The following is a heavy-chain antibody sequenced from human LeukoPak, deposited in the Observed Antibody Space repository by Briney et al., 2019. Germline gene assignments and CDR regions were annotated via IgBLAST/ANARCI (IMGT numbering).Heavy chain of an antibody. V-gene: IGHV3-23*01. CDR3: AKDRNDFESAGYMDV. J-gene: IGHJ6*03. D-gene: IGHD3-3*01. CDR1: GFTFSSYA. Sequence: GGSLRLSCAASGFTFSSYAMNWVRQAPGKGLEWVAAINAGGATTKDADSVKGRFTISRDNSKNTLYLQMNTLRADDTAVYYCAKDRNDFESAGYMDVWGKGTTVTVSS. CDR2: INAGGATT.